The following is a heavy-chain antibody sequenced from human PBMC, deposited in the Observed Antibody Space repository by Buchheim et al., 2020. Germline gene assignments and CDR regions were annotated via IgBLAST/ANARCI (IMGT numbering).Heavy chain of an antibody. CDR2: IYYSGST. CDR1: GGSVSSGSYY. J-gene: IGHJ5*02. D-gene: IGHD6-19*01. Sequence: QVQLQESGPGLVKPSETLSLTCTVSGGSVSSGSYYWSWIRQPPGKGLEWIGYIYYSGSTNYNPSLKSRVTISVDTSKNQYSLKLSSVTAADTAAYYCARESSGWYGWFDPWGQGTL. CDR3: ARESSGWYGWFDP. V-gene: IGHV4-61*01.